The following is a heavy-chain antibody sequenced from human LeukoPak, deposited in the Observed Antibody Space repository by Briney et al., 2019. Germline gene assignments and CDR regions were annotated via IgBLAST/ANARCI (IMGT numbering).Heavy chain of an antibody. V-gene: IGHV4-59*01. J-gene: IGHJ4*02. CDR3: ARDSGSNFDY. D-gene: IGHD2-15*01. CDR1: GGSISGYY. Sequence: SETLSLTCTVSGGSISGYYWNWIRQPPGKGLEWIGYIYYSGSSNYNPSLKSRVTMSLDTSKNQFSLKLSSVTAADTAVYHCARDSGSNFDYWGQGTLVTVSS. CDR2: IYYSGSS.